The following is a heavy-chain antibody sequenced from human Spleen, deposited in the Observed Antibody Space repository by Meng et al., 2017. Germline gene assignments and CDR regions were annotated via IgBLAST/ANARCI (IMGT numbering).Heavy chain of an antibody. V-gene: IGHV3-30*01. J-gene: IGHJ6*02. CDR2: ISYDGSNK. Sequence: GGSLRLSCAASGFTFSSYAMHWVRQAPGKGLEWVAVISYDGSNKYYADSVKGRFTISRDNSKNTLYLQMNSLRAEDTAVYYCARDSHYDFWSGYYYYYYGMDVWGQGTMVTVSS. D-gene: IGHD3-3*01. CDR1: GFTFSSYA. CDR3: ARDSHYDFWSGYYYYYYGMDV.